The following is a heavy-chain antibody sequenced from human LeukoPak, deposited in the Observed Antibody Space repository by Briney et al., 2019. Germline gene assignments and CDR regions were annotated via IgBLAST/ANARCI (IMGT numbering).Heavy chain of an antibody. J-gene: IGHJ4*02. Sequence: SETLSLTCAVYGGSFSGYYWSWIRQPPGKGLEWIGEINHSGSTNYNPSLKSRVTISVDTSKNQFSLKLSSVTAADTAVYYCAREERREPSSFDYWGQGTLVTVSS. CDR3: AREERREPSSFDY. D-gene: IGHD1-26*01. CDR2: INHSGST. CDR1: GGSFSGYY. V-gene: IGHV4-34*01.